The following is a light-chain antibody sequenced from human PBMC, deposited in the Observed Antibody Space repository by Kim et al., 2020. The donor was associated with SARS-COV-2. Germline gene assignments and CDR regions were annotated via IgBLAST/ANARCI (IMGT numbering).Light chain of an antibody. V-gene: IGKV3-20*01. CDR1: QSVSSSY. CDR3: QQYDRSPLT. J-gene: IGKJ4*01. Sequence: EIVLTQPPGTLSLSPGERATLSCRASQSVSSSYVAWYQQKPGQAPRLLIYGASSRATGIPDRFSGSGSGTDFTLTISRLEPEDFAVYYCQQYDRSPLTFGGGTKVDIK. CDR2: GAS.